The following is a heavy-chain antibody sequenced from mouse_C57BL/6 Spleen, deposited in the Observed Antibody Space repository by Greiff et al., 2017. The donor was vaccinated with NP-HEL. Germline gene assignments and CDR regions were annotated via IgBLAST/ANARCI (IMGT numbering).Heavy chain of an antibody. V-gene: IGHV1-69*01. CDR1: GYTFTSYW. CDR2: IDPSDSYT. CDR3: ARGDDSYYFDY. D-gene: IGHD2-4*01. J-gene: IGHJ2*01. Sequence: QVQLQQPGAELVMPGASVKLSCKASGYTFTSYWMHWVKQRPGQGLEWIGEIDPSDSYTNYNQKFKGKSTLTVDKSSSTAYMQLSSLTSEDSAVYYCARGDDSYYFDYWGQGTTLTVSS.